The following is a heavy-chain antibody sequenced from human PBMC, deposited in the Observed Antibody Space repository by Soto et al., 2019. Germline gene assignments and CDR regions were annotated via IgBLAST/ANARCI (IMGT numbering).Heavy chain of an antibody. CDR2: IWYDGSNK. J-gene: IGHJ5*02. D-gene: IGHD1-20*01. CDR3: ARDNSDGWFDP. Sequence: GGSLRLSCAASGFTFSSYGMHWVRQAPGKGLEWVAVIWYDGSNKYYADSVKGRFTISRDNSKNTLYLQMNSLRAEDTAVYYCARDNSDGWFDPWGQGTLVTVSS. V-gene: IGHV3-33*01. CDR1: GFTFSSYG.